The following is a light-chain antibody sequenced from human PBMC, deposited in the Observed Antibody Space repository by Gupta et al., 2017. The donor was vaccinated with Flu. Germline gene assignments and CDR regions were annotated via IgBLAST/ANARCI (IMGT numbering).Light chain of an antibody. Sequence: IAMTPSPATLSVSAGERATLSCRASQIIGSDLGWYQQKPGQAPRLLIYSASSRATTTPVRFSGSGSGTEFSLTISSLQSDDSAVYYCQQHNGYLRTFGQGTKLDIK. V-gene: IGKV3-15*01. CDR3: QQHNGYLRT. J-gene: IGKJ2*01. CDR2: SAS. CDR1: QIIGSD.